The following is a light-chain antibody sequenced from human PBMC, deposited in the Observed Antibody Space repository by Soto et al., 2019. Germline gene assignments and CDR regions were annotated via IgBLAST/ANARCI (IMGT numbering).Light chain of an antibody. V-gene: IGKV1-5*03. CDR2: KAS. CDR1: QSISNW. J-gene: IGKJ1*01. CDR3: QQYNSYGT. Sequence: DIQMTQSPSTLSASVGDRVIITCRASQSISNWLAWYQQKPGKAPNLLIYKASSLKSGVPSRFSGSGSGTEFTLTISSLQPDDFATYYCQQYNSYGTFGQGTKVDIK.